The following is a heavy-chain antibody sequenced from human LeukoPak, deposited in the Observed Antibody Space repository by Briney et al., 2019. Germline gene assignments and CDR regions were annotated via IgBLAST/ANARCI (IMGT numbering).Heavy chain of an antibody. CDR1: GYTFSSYG. V-gene: IGHV1-2*02. J-gene: IGHJ5*02. CDR2: VNPNSGGT. D-gene: IGHD2-2*02. CDR3: ARDYCSSTSCYSIFTGFDP. Sequence: ASVKVSCKASGYTFSSYGVTWVRQAPGQGLEWMGWVNPNSGGTNYAQKFQGRVTMTRDTSISTAYMELSRLRSDDTAVYYCARDYCSSTSCYSIFTGFDPWGQGTLVTVSS.